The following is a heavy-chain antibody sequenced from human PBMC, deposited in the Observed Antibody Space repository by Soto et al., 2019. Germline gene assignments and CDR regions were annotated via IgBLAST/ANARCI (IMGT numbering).Heavy chain of an antibody. J-gene: IGHJ6*02. CDR3: ARVMCGDCSNYYYYSMDV. D-gene: IGHD2-21*02. CDR1: GDSLRGQS. Sequence: QVQLQQWGAGLLKASETLSLTCAVVGDSLRGQSWNWIRQSPGKGLEWIGEIDQSGGTNYNPSLKSRAIISDDTSKNQFSLTLTSATAADTAVYYCARVMCGDCSNYYYYSMDVWGQGTTVTVSS. V-gene: IGHV4-34*01. CDR2: IDQSGGT.